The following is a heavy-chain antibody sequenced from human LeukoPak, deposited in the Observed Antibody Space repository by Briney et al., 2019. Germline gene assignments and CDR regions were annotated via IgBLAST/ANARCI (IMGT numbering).Heavy chain of an antibody. J-gene: IGHJ6*03. Sequence: SETLSLTCTVSGGSISSYYWSWIRQPAGKGLEWIGRIYTSGSTNYNPSLKSRVTISVDTSKNQFSLKLSSVTAADTAVYYCARVLGRIWDYYYYYYMDVWGKGTTVTVSS. CDR3: ARVLGRIWDYYYYYYMDV. D-gene: IGHD1-26*01. CDR1: GGSISSYY. V-gene: IGHV4-4*07. CDR2: IYTSGST.